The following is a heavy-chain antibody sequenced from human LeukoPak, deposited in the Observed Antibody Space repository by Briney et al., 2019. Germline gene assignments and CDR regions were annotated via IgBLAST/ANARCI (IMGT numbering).Heavy chain of an antibody. CDR2: ISASGGST. Sequence: GGSLRLSCAASGFTFSSSAMSWVRQVPGKGLEWVSGISASGGSTSYADSVRGRFTISRDNSKNTLYLQMNSLRAEDTAVYYCARDRVYAVRGPYYYYYGMDVWGQGTTVTVSS. J-gene: IGHJ6*02. CDR3: ARDRVYAVRGPYYYYYGMDV. CDR1: GFTFSSSA. V-gene: IGHV3-23*01. D-gene: IGHD3-10*01.